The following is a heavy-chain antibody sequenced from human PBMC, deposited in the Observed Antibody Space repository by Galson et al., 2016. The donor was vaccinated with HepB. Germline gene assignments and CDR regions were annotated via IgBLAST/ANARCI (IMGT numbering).Heavy chain of an antibody. J-gene: IGHJ4*02. CDR2: IYYSGDT. Sequence: TLSLTCTVSGGSISRGGYYWSWIRQHPGKGLEWIGSIYYSGDTYYNPSLKSRFAISADTSKNQFSLRLRSVTAADTAAYYCATLDIAGFYFDYWGQGTLVTVSS. D-gene: IGHD3/OR15-3a*01. CDR3: ATLDIAGFYFDY. V-gene: IGHV4-31*03. CDR1: GGSISRGGYY.